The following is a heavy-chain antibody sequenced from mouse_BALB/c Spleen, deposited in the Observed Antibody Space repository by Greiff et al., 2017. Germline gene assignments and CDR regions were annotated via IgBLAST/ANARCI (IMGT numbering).Heavy chain of an antibody. CDR3: ARGGSSYHYYAMDY. CDR2: ISSGGST. D-gene: IGHD1-1*01. J-gene: IGHJ4*01. V-gene: IGHV5-6-5*01. Sequence: EVKLEESGGGLVKPGGSLKLSCAASGFTFSSYAMSWVRQTPEKRLEWVASISSGGSTYYPDSVKGRFTISRDNARNILYLQMSSLRSEDTAMYYCARGGSSYHYYAMDYWGQGTSGTVSS. CDR1: GFTFSSYA.